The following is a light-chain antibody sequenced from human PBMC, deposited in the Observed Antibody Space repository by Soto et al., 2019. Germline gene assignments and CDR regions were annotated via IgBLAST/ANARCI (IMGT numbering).Light chain of an antibody. CDR1: NIGSKG. V-gene: IGLV3-21*04. CDR3: QVWDSGSAHVV. J-gene: IGLJ2*01. CDR2: SDT. Sequence: YELTQPPSVSVAPGKTASISCGGNNIGSKGVHWYQQKPGQAPVLVIYSDTDLPPVIPERFSGPNSANLATLTISRVEAGDEADYYCQVWDSGSAHVVFGGGTKLTVL.